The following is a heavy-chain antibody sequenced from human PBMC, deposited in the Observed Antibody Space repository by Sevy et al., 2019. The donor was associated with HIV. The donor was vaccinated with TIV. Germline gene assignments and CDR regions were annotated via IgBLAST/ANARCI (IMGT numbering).Heavy chain of an antibody. CDR1: GFTFSSYD. CDR3: ARGKPGYSSSWYSAGGDY. J-gene: IGHJ4*02. D-gene: IGHD6-13*01. CDR2: ISTAGDT. Sequence: VGSLRLSCAASGFTFSSYDMHWVRQATGKDLEWVSAISTAGDTYYPGSVKGRFTISRENAKNSLYLQMNSLRAGDTDVYYCARGKPGYSSSWYSAGGDYWGQGTLVTVSS. V-gene: IGHV3-13*01.